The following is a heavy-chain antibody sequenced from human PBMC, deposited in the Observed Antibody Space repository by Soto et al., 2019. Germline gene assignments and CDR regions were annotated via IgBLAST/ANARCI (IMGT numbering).Heavy chain of an antibody. V-gene: IGHV4-39*01. CDR1: GGSISSSSYY. CDR2: IYYSGST. D-gene: IGHD3-22*01. J-gene: IGHJ5*01. Sequence: PSETLSLTCTVSGGSISSSSYYWGWIRQPPGKGLEWIASIYYSGSTYYNPSLKSRVIMSVDTSKNQFSLKLSSVTAADTALYYCARYKDDSRGYYWFDCWGKGTLVTVSS. CDR3: ARYKDDSRGYYWFDC.